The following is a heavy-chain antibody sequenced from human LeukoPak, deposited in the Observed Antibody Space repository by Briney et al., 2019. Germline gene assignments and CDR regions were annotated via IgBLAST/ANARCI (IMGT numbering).Heavy chain of an antibody. V-gene: IGHV1-2*02. D-gene: IGHD6-19*01. J-gene: IGHJ4*02. CDR1: GYTFIGYY. Sequence: ASVKVSCKASGYTFIGYYMHWVRQAPGQGLEYMGWINPGSGETNYTLKFQGRVTMARDTSISKAYMELSRLRSEDTAVCYCAKVIEGAVAFHYWGQGTLVTVSS. CDR3: AKVIEGAVAFHY. CDR2: INPGSGET.